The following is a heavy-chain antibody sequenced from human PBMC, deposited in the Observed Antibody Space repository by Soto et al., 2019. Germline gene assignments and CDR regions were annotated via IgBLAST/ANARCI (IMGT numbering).Heavy chain of an antibody. CDR3: AKDGIVAVAGTNYLDY. CDR1: GFTFDDYA. D-gene: IGHD6-19*01. J-gene: IGHJ4*02. V-gene: IGHV3-9*01. Sequence: GGSLRLSCAASGFTFDDYAMHWVRQAPGKGLEWVSGISWNSGSIGYADSVKGRFTISRDNAKNSLYLQMNSLRAEDTALYYCAKDGIVAVAGTNYLDYWGQGTLVTVSS. CDR2: ISWNSGSI.